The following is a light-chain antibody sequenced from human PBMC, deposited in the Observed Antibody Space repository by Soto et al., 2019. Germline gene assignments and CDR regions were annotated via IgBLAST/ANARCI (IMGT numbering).Light chain of an antibody. J-gene: IGKJ1*01. CDR2: GAS. Sequence: EIVMTQSPATLSVSPGERATLSCRASQSISTNLAGYQQRPGQAPRLLFYGASTRATGIPARFCGSGSETEFTLTISSLQSEDFAVYYCQQYNDWPRTFGQGTKVEI. CDR1: QSISTN. V-gene: IGKV3-15*01. CDR3: QQYNDWPRT.